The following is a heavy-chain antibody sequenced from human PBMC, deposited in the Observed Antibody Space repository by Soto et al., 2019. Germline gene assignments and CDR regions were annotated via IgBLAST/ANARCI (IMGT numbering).Heavy chain of an antibody. CDR2: ITSSSGHI. J-gene: IGHJ6*02. V-gene: IGHV3-21*01. Sequence: GGSLRLSCEASGFTLTTYTMNWVRQASGKGLEWVSSITSSSGHIYYADSVRGRFTISRDNARNSLYLQMNSLRAEDTAVYYCVRERGLSSFYGMDVWGQGTTVTVSS. CDR3: VRERGLSSFYGMDV. CDR1: GFTLTTYT. D-gene: IGHD3-10*01.